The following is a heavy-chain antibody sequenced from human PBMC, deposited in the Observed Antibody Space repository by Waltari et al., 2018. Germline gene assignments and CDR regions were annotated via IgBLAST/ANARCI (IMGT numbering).Heavy chain of an antibody. CDR1: GYSFTTYW. CDR3: ARHADPGSSWSYFEY. CDR2: VSPGDFET. J-gene: IGHJ4*02. V-gene: IGHV5-51*01. Sequence: EVQLVQSGAEVKKPGESLKISCKASGYSFTTYWIGWVRQMPGKGLEGMGVVSPGDFETRYSPSFQGQVTISVDKSTSTAYVQWSSLEASDTAMYYCARHADPGSSWSYFEYWGQGTLVTVSS. D-gene: IGHD6-13*01.